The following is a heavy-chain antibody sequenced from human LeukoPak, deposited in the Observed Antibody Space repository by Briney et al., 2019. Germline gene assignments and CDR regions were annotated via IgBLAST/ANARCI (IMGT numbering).Heavy chain of an antibody. CDR3: AKDSRYFDWLLGDY. CDR1: GFTFSSYA. Sequence: PGGSLRLSCAASGFTFSSYAMSWVRQAPGKGLEWVSAISGSGGSTYYADSVKGRFTISRGNSKNTLYLQMNSLRAEDTAVYYCAKDSRYFDWLLGDYWGQGTLVTVSS. J-gene: IGHJ4*02. D-gene: IGHD3-9*01. CDR2: ISGSGGST. V-gene: IGHV3-23*01.